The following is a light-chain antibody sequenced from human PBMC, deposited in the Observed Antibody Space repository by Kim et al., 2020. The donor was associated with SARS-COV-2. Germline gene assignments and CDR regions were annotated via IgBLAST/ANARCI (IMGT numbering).Light chain of an antibody. V-gene: IGLV1-40*01. Sequence: QSVLTQPPSVSGAPGQRVTISCTGSTSNIGAGYDVQWYQQRPGTAPKLLISGNTNRPSGVPDRFSGSKSGSSASLAITGLQAEDEADYYCQSYDSSLSPYVFGTGTKVTVL. CDR3: QSYDSSLSPYV. CDR1: TSNIGAGYD. J-gene: IGLJ1*01. CDR2: GNT.